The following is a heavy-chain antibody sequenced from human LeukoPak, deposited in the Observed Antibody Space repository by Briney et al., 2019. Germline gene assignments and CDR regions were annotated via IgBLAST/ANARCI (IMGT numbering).Heavy chain of an antibody. D-gene: IGHD4-17*01. V-gene: IGHV1-69*13. CDR1: GGTFSSYA. CDR3: ARVRSGGYGDYVDGLSYYFDY. CDR2: IIPIFGTA. J-gene: IGHJ4*02. Sequence: SVKVSCKASGGTFSSYAISWVRQAPGQGLEWMGGIIPIFGTANYAQKFQGRVTITADESTSTAYMELSSLRSEDTAVYYCARVRSGGYGDYVDGLSYYFDYWGQGTLVTVSS.